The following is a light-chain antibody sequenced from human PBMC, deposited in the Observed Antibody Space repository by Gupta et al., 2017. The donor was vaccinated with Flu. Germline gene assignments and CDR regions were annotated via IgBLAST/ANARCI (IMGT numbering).Light chain of an antibody. Sequence: ASQSVRNYLAWYKQKPGQAPRLLIYDASNRDTGIPARFSGSGYGTDFTLTISSREPEDFAVYYCQQLSNWPLLTFGRGTKVEIK. CDR1: QSVRNY. CDR2: DAS. CDR3: QQLSNWPLLT. J-gene: IGKJ4*01. V-gene: IGKV3-11*01.